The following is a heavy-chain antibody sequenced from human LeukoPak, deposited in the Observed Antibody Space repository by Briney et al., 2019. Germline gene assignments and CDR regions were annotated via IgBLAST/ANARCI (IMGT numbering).Heavy chain of an antibody. V-gene: IGHV1-8*01. Sequence: GASVTVSRKSSGYTFTSYDINWVRQPTGPGLEWMGWMNTNSGNTDYAQKFQGRVTMTSNTSISTAYMELSSLRSEDTAVYYCARIVTTGVRDYWGQGTLVTVSS. D-gene: IGHD4-23*01. CDR3: ARIVTTGVRDY. J-gene: IGHJ4*02. CDR2: MNTNSGNT. CDR1: GYTFTSYD.